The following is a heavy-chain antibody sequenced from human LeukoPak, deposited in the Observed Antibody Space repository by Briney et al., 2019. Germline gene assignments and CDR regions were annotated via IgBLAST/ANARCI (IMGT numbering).Heavy chain of an antibody. CDR1: GFTLSAYG. J-gene: IGHJ4*02. V-gene: IGHV3-48*01. Sequence: GGSLRLSCAASGFTLSAYGVNWVRLAPGKGLEWVSYISGSGRTIYYADSVKGRFTISRDNAKKSLYLQMNSLRVEDTAIYYCATYRQVLLPFESWGQGTLVTVSS. CDR2: ISGSGRTI. D-gene: IGHD5-18*01. CDR3: ATYRQVLLPFES.